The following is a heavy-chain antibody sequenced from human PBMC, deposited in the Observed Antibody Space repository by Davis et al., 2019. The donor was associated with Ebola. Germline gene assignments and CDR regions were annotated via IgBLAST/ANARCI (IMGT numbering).Heavy chain of an antibody. J-gene: IGHJ4*02. CDR1: GFTLSNYG. D-gene: IGHD6-13*01. CDR2: IRYDGNNK. V-gene: IGHV3-30*02. Sequence: GESLKISCVASGFTLSNYGMHWVRQAPDKGLEWVAFIRYDGNNKYYVDSVKGRFTISRDNSQNTLYLQMDSLRPEDTAVYYCASDPFPQQLADHYPDYWGQGTRVTVSS. CDR3: ASDPFPQQLADHYPDY.